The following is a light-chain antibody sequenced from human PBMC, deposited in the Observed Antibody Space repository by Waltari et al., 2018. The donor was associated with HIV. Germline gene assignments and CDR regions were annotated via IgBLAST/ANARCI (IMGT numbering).Light chain of an antibody. V-gene: IGKV1-5*03. CDR2: KVS. J-gene: IGKJ1*01. CDR3: QQFNYFWT. CDR1: RSIRNS. Sequence: DIQMTQSPSTLSASVGDRVTITCRASRSIRNSLAWDQQQPGKAPKLLIYKVSTLESGVPSRFSGSGSGTEFTLTISSLQPDDSATYFCQQFNYFWTFGQGTKLEIK.